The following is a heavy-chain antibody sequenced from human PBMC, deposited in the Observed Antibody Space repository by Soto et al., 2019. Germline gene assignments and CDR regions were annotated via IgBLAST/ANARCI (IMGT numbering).Heavy chain of an antibody. CDR3: AKLGYIHWPPHYYFDY. CDR1: GFTFNDYG. Sequence: EVQLLESGGGLVQPGGSLRLSCAASGFTFNDYGMGWVRQAPGRGLEWVSAITGSGGDTYYLDSVKGRFTVSRDSSKNTLYLQMNSLRAEDTAIYYCAKLGYIHWPPHYYFDYWGQGTLVTVSP. CDR2: ITGSGGDT. D-gene: IGHD5-18*01. V-gene: IGHV3-23*01. J-gene: IGHJ4*02.